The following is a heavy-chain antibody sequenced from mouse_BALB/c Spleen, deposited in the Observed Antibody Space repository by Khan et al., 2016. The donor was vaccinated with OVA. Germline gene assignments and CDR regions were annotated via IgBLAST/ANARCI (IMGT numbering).Heavy chain of an antibody. V-gene: IGHV1-20*02. CDR3: ARIYRSDFDY. Sequence: VQLQQSGPELVTPGASVKISCKASGYSFTGYFMNWVMQSHGKSLEWIGRINPHIGETFYNQKFKGKATLTVDESSSTAHMELRHLASEDSAVYYCARIYRSDFDYWGQGTTLTGSS. CDR2: INPHIGET. CDR1: GYSFTGYF. J-gene: IGHJ2*01. D-gene: IGHD1-1*01.